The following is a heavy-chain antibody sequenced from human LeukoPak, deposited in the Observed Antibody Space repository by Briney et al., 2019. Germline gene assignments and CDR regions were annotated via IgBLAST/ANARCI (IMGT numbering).Heavy chain of an antibody. CDR3: ARGTYDILTGYYWGAFDI. CDR2: IYYSGST. J-gene: IGHJ3*02. D-gene: IGHD3-9*01. CDR1: GGSISSSSYY. V-gene: IGHV4-39*07. Sequence: PSETLSLTCTVSGGSISSSSYYWGWIRQPPGKGLEWIGSIYYSGSTYYNPSLKSRATISVDTSKNQFSLKLSSVTAADTAVYYWARGTYDILTGYYWGAFDIWGQGTMVTVSS.